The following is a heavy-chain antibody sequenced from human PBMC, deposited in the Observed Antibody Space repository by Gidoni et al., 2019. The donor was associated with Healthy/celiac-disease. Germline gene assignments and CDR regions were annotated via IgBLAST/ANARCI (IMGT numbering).Heavy chain of an antibody. D-gene: IGHD2-2*01. CDR3: ARDGQRVPASYFDY. CDR2: INWNGGST. CDR1: GFTFDDYG. Sequence: GESGGGVVRPGGSLRLSCAASGFTFDDYGMSWVRQAPGKGLEWVSGINWNGGSTGYADSVKGRFTISRDNAKNSLYLQMNSLRAEDTALYYCARDGQRVPASYFDYWGQGTLVTVSS. J-gene: IGHJ4*02. V-gene: IGHV3-20*04.